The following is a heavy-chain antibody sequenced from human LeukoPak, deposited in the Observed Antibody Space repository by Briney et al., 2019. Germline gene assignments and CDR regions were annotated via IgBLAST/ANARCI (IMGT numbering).Heavy chain of an antibody. CDR3: VRDLTNPASGDY. CDR2: MHPNTGDT. J-gene: IGHJ4*02. D-gene: IGHD1-14*01. V-gene: IGHV1-2*02. CDR1: GYTFTDKY. Sequence: ASVTVSCTTSGYTFTDKYIHWGRQAPGLGLECMGWMHPNTGDTVYVQKFQGRVTFTRDTSISTAYMELHRLGSDDTAVYFCVRDLTNPASGDYWGQGTLVTVSS.